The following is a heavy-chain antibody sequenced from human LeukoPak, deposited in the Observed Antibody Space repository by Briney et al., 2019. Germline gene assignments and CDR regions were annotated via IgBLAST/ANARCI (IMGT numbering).Heavy chain of an antibody. D-gene: IGHD3-22*01. V-gene: IGHV3-21*01. Sequence: GGSLRLSCAASGFTFSSYSMNWVRQAPGKGLEWVSSISSSSTYIYYADSVKGRFTISRDNAKNSLYLQMSSLRAEDTAVYYCARALFYYSGYYYRDWGQGTLVTVSS. J-gene: IGHJ4*02. CDR1: GFTFSSYS. CDR2: ISSSSTYI. CDR3: ARALFYYSGYYYRD.